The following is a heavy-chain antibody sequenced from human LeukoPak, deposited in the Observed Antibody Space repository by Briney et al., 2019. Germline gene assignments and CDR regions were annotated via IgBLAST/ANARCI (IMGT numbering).Heavy chain of an antibody. CDR1: VFTFTDYY. Sequence: SEQVSRKPSVFTFTDYYVHWVRQAPGQGRAWMGWVNPNNGGTNYAQMFQGRVTMTRDTSISTAYMELSSLRSDDTAVYYCARDSYGGNWSLGYWGQGTLVTVSS. D-gene: IGHD4-23*01. J-gene: IGHJ4*02. V-gene: IGHV1-2*02. CDR2: VNPNNGGT. CDR3: ARDSYGGNWSLGY.